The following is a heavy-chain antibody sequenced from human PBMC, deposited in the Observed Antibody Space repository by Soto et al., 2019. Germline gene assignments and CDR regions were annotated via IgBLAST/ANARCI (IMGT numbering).Heavy chain of an antibody. CDR1: GFTFSSYA. CDR2: ISYDGSNK. V-gene: IGHV3-30-3*01. Sequence: QVQLVESGGGVVQPGRSLRLSCAASGFTFSSYAMHWVRQAPGKGLEWVAVISYDGSNKYYADSVKGRFTIYRDNSKNXRYLERTSLRAEDTAVYYCAREGGGILELYYYGMDVWGQGTTVTVSS. J-gene: IGHJ6*02. CDR3: AREGGGILELYYYGMDV. D-gene: IGHD3-3*01.